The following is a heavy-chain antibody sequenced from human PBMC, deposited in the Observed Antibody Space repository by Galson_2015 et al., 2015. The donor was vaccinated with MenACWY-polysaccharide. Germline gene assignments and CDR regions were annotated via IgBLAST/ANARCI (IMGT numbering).Heavy chain of an antibody. Sequence: SLRLSCAASGFTFGDYALAWFRQAPGKGLEWVGFIRCKAFGETTGYAASVKGRFTISRDDSKSTAYLQMNSLQTEDTGIYYCTRDRPIDYWGQGTLVTVSS. J-gene: IGHJ4*02. V-gene: IGHV3-49*03. CDR3: TRDRPIDY. CDR2: IRCKAFGETT. CDR1: GFTFGDYA.